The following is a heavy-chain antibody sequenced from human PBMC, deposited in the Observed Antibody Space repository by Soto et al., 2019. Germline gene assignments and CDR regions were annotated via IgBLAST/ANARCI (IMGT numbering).Heavy chain of an antibody. CDR3: AKDLIRGDGYIDFDY. CDR2: IFAGGGST. V-gene: IGHV3-23*01. J-gene: IGHJ4*02. D-gene: IGHD3-10*01. CDR1: GFTFSNYA. Sequence: GGSLRLSCAPSGFTFSNYAMFWVRQAPGKGLEWVSTIFAGGGSTYYADSVKGRFTISRDNSKNILFLQMDSLRAEDTAVYFCAKDLIRGDGYIDFDYWGQGTLVTGSS.